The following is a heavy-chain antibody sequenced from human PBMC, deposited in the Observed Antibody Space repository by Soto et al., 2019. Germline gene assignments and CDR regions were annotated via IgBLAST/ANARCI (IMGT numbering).Heavy chain of an antibody. D-gene: IGHD1-26*01. CDR2: IVVGSGNT. J-gene: IGHJ4*02. CDR1: GFTFTSSA. V-gene: IGHV1-58*01. CDR3: AALGGATSGY. Sequence: QMQLVQSGPEVKKPGTSVKVSCKASGFTFTSSAVQWVRQARGQRLEWIGWIVVGSGNTNYAQKFQERVTITRDKPTSTAYMELSSLRSEYAAVYYCAALGGATSGYWGQGTLVTVSS.